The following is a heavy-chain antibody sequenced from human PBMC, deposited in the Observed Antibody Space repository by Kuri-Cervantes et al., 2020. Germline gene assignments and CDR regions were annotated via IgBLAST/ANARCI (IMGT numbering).Heavy chain of an antibody. CDR1: GFTFSSYS. CDR3: ARDTSVVPAASDAFDI. D-gene: IGHD2-2*01. J-gene: IGHJ3*02. V-gene: IGHV3-21*01. Sequence: GESLKISCAASGFTFSSYSMNWVRQAPGKGLEWVSSISSSSSYIYYADSVKGRFTISGDNAKNSLYLQMNSLRAEDTAVYYCARDTSVVPAASDAFDIWGQGTMVTVSS. CDR2: ISSSSSYI.